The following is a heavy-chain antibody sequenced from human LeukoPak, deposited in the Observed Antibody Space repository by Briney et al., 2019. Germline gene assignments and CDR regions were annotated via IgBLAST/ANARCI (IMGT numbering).Heavy chain of an antibody. CDR3: ARDRLGYCTNGVCGYFDY. D-gene: IGHD2-8*01. J-gene: IGHJ4*02. CDR1: GFTFSSYW. V-gene: IGHV3-7*03. CDR2: INHNGNVN. Sequence: GGSLRLSCAASGFTFSSYWMNWARQAPGKGLEWVASINHNGNVNYYVDSVKGRFTISRDNAKNSLYLQMSNLRAEDTAVYYCARDRLGYCTNGVCGYFDYWGQGTLVTVSS.